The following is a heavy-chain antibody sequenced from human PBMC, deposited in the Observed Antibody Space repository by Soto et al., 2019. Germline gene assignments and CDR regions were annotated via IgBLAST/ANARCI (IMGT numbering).Heavy chain of an antibody. V-gene: IGHV5-10-1*01. D-gene: IGHD6-19*01. CDR1: GYSFTSYW. J-gene: IGHJ6*02. CDR3: ARHTMSVAGPHLYYYCGMDV. Sequence: GESLKISCKGSGYSFTSYWLRWVRQMPWKGLEGVVRIDPRDPYTHYSPSFQGHVTISADKSIITAYLQWSSLKASDTAMYYWARHTMSVAGPHLYYYCGMDVLGQATTDSLSS. CDR2: IDPRDPYT.